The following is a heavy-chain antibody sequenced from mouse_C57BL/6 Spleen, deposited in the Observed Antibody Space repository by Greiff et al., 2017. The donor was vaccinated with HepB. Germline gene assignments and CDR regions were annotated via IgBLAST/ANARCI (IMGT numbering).Heavy chain of an antibody. V-gene: IGHV5-4*01. CDR2: ISDGGSYT. CDR1: GFTFSSYA. J-gene: IGHJ4*01. Sequence: EVQLVESGGGLVKPGGSLKLSCAASGFTFSSYAMSWVRQTPEKRLEWVATISDGGSYTYYPDNVKGRFTISRDNAKNNLYLQMSHLKSEDTAMYYCAREGWDYWGQGTSVTVSS. CDR3: AREGWDY.